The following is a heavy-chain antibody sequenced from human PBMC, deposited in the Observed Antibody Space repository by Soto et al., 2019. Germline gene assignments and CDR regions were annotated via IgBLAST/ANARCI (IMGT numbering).Heavy chain of an antibody. CDR1: GFTFTNYA. V-gene: IGHV3-23*01. CDR3: VRAPPSGQRRFAFSV. CDR2: TSGSGGTT. J-gene: IGHJ3*01. D-gene: IGHD3-3*01. Sequence: EVQLLESGGGLVQPGGSLRLSCAASGFTFTNYAMSWVRQAPGKGLEWVSATSGSGGTTFYADSVKGRFTISRDNSKDTAYLQMKSLRAKDTALYYCVRAPPSGQRRFAFSVWGQGTMVTVSS.